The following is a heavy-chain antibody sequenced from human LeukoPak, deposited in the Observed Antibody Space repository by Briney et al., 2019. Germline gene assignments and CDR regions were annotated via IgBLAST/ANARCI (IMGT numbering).Heavy chain of an antibody. J-gene: IGHJ4*02. V-gene: IGHV5-51*01. Sequence: GESLKISCKGSGYSFTSYWIGWVRQMPGKGLEWMGIIYPGDSDTGYSPSFQGQVTASADKSISTAYLQWSSLKASDTAMYYCARRVPYTVNQYYFDYWGQGTLVTVSS. CDR3: ARRVPYTVNQYYFDY. CDR2: IYPGDSDT. CDR1: GYSFTSYW. D-gene: IGHD4-17*01.